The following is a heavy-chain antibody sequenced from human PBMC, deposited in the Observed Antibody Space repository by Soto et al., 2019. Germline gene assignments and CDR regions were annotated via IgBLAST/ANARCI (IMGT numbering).Heavy chain of an antibody. J-gene: IGHJ3*02. D-gene: IGHD2-15*01. Sequence: SETLSLTCTVSGGSISSGDYYWSWIRQPPGKGLEWIGYIYYSGSTYYNPSLKSRVTISVDTSKNQFSLKLSSVTAADTAVYYCARVGLTSDCSGGSCYLYDAFDIWGQGTMVTVSS. V-gene: IGHV4-30-4*01. CDR3: ARVGLTSDCSGGSCYLYDAFDI. CDR1: GGSISSGDYY. CDR2: IYYSGST.